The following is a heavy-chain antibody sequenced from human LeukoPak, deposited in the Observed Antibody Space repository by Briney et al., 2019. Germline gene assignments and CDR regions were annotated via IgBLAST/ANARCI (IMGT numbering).Heavy chain of an antibody. D-gene: IGHD2-2*01. J-gene: IGHJ3*02. CDR3: ATVRGYCSSTSCQGAFDI. Sequence: GGSLRLSCAASGFTFSSYSMNWVRQAPGKGLEWVSSISSSSYIYYADSVKGRFTISRDNAKNSLYLQMNSLRAEDTAVYYCATVRGYCSSTSCQGAFDIWGQGTMVTVSS. CDR2: ISSSSYI. V-gene: IGHV3-21*01. CDR1: GFTFSSYS.